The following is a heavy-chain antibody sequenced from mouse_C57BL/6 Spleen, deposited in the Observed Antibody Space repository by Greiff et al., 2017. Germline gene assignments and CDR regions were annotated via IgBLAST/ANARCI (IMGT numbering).Heavy chain of an antibody. D-gene: IGHD2-4*01. V-gene: IGHV5-12*01. J-gene: IGHJ4*01. Sequence: EVKLVESGGGLVQPGGSLKLSCAASGFTFSDYYMYWVRQTPEKRLEWVAYISNGGGSTYYPDTVKGRFTISRDNAKNTLYLQMSRLKSEDTAMYYCARRGLYDYDGAMDYWGQGTSVTVSS. CDR1: GFTFSDYY. CDR2: ISNGGGST. CDR3: ARRGLYDYDGAMDY.